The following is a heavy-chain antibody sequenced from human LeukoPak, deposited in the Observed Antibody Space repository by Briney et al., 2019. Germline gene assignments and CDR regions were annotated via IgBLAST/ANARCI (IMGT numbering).Heavy chain of an antibody. CDR2: INPSSAGT. CDR1: GYTFTSYY. V-gene: IGHV1-46*01. J-gene: IGHJ4*02. CDR3: ARDGAGDNSGAYFDY. D-gene: IGHD4-23*01. Sequence: ASVTVSCTASGYTFTSYYIHWVRQAPGQGLEWMGIINPSSAGTTYTQTFQGRVTMTRDTSTSTAYMELSSLRSEDTAVYYCARDGAGDNSGAYFDYWGQGTLVTVSS.